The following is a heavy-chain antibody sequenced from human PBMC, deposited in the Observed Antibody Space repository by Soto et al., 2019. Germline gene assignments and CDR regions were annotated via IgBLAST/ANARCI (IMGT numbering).Heavy chain of an antibody. CDR1: GYSFITYW. V-gene: IGHV5-51*01. CDR2: IYPGDSDT. Sequence: GESLKISCKGSGYSFITYWIGWVRQMPGKGLEWMGIIYPGDSDTRYSPSFQGQVTISDDKSISTAYLQWSSLKASDTAMYYCARAPNHVDWVLEAFDIWGQGTMVTVSS. J-gene: IGHJ3*02. CDR3: ARAPNHVDWVLEAFDI. D-gene: IGHD3-9*01.